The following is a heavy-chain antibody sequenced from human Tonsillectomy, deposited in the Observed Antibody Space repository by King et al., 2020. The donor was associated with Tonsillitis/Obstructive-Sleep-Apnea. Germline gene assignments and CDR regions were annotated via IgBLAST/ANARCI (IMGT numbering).Heavy chain of an antibody. Sequence: VQLVESGGGLVQPGGSLRLSCAVSGFTFSNYWMSWVRQAPGKGLEWVANIKQDGSEKYYVDSVKGRFTISRDTAKNPLYLQMNSLRAEDTAVYYCARVGLDDFWSGYLFHFDYWGQGTLATVSS. J-gene: IGHJ4*02. CDR2: IKQDGSEK. V-gene: IGHV3-7*03. CDR1: GFTFSNYW. CDR3: ARVGLDDFWSGYLFHFDY. D-gene: IGHD3-3*01.